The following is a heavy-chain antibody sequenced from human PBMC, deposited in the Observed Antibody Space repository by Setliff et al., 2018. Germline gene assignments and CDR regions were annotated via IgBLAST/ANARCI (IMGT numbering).Heavy chain of an antibody. J-gene: IGHJ6*03. CDR3: ARDPIAAAGLYYYYYYMDV. Sequence: GGSLRLSCVVSGFPFSAYTMNWVRQVPGKGLEWLSSISSTNNFISYADSGKGRFIISRDNAKSSLYLQMNSLRAEDTAVYYCARDPIAAAGLYYYYYYMDVWGKGTTVTVSS. D-gene: IGHD6-13*01. CDR2: ISSTNNFI. CDR1: GFPFSAYT. V-gene: IGHV3-21*01.